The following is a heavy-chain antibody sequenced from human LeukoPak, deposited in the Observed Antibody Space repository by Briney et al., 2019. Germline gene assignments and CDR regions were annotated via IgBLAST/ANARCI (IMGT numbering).Heavy chain of an antibody. CDR2: IYYSGST. J-gene: IGHJ3*02. D-gene: IGHD6-6*01. Sequence: SETLSLTCTVSGGTISSYYWNWIRQPPGKGLEWIGNIYYSGSTNYNPSLKSRVTISVDTSKNQFSLNLRSVTAADTAVFYCARVHRLVPGPFHIWGQGTMVIVSS. CDR1: GGTISSYY. V-gene: IGHV4-59*01. CDR3: ARVHRLVPGPFHI.